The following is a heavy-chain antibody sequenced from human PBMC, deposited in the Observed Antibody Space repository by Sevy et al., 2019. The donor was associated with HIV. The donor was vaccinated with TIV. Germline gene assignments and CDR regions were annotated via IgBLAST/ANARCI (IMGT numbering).Heavy chain of an antibody. CDR1: RFTFSSYG. D-gene: IGHD3-22*01. Sequence: GGSLRLSCAASRFTFSSYGMHWVRQAPGKGLEWVAVISYDGSNKYYADSVKGRFTISRDNSKNTLYLQMNSLRAEDTAVYYCAKDQGDYYDSSGYYYYGYYYGMDVWGQGTTVTVSS. V-gene: IGHV3-30*18. J-gene: IGHJ6*02. CDR2: ISYDGSNK. CDR3: AKDQGDYYDSSGYYYYGYYYGMDV.